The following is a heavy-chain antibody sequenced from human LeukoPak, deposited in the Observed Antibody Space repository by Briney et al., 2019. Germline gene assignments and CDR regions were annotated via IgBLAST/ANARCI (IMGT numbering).Heavy chain of an antibody. J-gene: IGHJ4*02. D-gene: IGHD4-11*01. CDR1: GGSFSGYY. CDR3: ARVRYSNYFDY. V-gene: IGHV4-34*01. CDR2: INHSGST. Sequence: PSETLSLTCAVYGGSFSGYYWSWIRQPPGKGLEWIGEINHSGSTNYNPSLKSRVTISVDTSKNQFSLKLSSVTAPDTAVYYCARVRYSNYFDYWGQGTLVTVSS.